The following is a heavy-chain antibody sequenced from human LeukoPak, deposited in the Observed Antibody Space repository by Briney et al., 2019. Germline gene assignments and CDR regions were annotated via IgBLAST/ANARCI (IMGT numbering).Heavy chain of an antibody. D-gene: IGHD3-22*01. J-gene: IGHJ4*02. Sequence: SEILSLTCTVSGGSMSSYYWSWIRQPPGKGLEWIGYIYYSGSTNYNPSLKSRVTISVDTSKNQFSLKLSSVTAADTAVYYCARGDSSGDPFDYWGQGTLVTVSS. V-gene: IGHV4-59*12. CDR1: GGSMSSYY. CDR2: IYYSGST. CDR3: ARGDSSGDPFDY.